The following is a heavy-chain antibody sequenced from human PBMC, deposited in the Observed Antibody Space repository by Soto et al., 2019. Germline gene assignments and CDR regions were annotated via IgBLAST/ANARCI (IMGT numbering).Heavy chain of an antibody. CDR2: IYYSGST. J-gene: IGHJ3*02. V-gene: IGHV4-39*01. CDR3: ARHSTDYYDSSGYPNDAFDI. Sequence: SETLSLTCTVSGGSISSSSYYWGWIRQPPGKGLEWIGSIYYSGSTYYNPSLKSRVTISVDTSKNQFSLKLSSVTAADTAVYYCARHSTDYYDSSGYPNDAFDIWGQGIMVTVS. CDR1: GGSISSSSYY. D-gene: IGHD3-22*01.